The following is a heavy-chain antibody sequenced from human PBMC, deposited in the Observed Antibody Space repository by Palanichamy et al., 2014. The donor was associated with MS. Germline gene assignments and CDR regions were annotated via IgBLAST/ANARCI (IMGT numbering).Heavy chain of an antibody. CDR1: GFTFSSYG. Sequence: QVQLVESGGGVVQPGRSLRLSCAASGFTFSSYGMHWVRQAPGKGLEWVAVIWYDGSNKYYADSVKGRFTISRDNSKNTLYLQMNSLRAEDTAVYYCARESYNWNYIYFDYWGQGTLVTVSS. CDR2: IWYDGSNK. V-gene: IGHV3-33*01. J-gene: IGHJ4*02. D-gene: IGHD1-7*01. CDR3: ARESYNWNYIYFDY.